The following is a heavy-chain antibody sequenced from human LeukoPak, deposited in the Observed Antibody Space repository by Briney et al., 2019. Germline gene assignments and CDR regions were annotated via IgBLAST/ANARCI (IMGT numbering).Heavy chain of an antibody. CDR1: GGTFISYA. D-gene: IGHD6-19*01. Sequence: ASVTVSFKASGGTFISYAISWVRQAPGQGLEWMGRIIPILGIASYAQKFQGRVTITADKSTSTAYMELSSLRSEDTAVYYCARIHLQWLVAFDYWGQGTLVTVSS. J-gene: IGHJ4*02. V-gene: IGHV1-69*04. CDR2: IIPILGIA. CDR3: ARIHLQWLVAFDY.